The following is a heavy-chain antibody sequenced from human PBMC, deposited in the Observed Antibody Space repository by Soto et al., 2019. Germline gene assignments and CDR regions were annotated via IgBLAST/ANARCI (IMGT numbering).Heavy chain of an antibody. D-gene: IGHD3-22*01. Sequence: ASVKVSCKASGDTFTGYYMHWVRQAPGQGLEWMGWINPNSGGTNYAQKFQGRVTMTRDTSISTAYMELSRLRLDDTAVYYCARDYPPDYYDSSGYYFGGWFDLWGQGTLVTVSS. J-gene: IGHJ5*02. V-gene: IGHV1-2*02. CDR2: INPNSGGT. CDR3: ARDYPPDYYDSSGYYFGGWFDL. CDR1: GDTFTGYY.